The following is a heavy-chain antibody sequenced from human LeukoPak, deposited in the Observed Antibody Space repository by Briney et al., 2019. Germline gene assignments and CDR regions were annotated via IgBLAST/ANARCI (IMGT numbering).Heavy chain of an antibody. D-gene: IGHD4-17*01. CDR2: IYYSGST. CDR1: GGSISSGGYY. Sequence: PSETLSLTCTVSGGSISSGGYYWSWIRQHPGKGLEWIGYIYYSGSTYYNPSLKSRVTISVDTSKNQFSLILSSVTAADTAVYYCARDRGGRTGDGLDFWGQGTLVTVSS. CDR3: ARDRGGRTGDGLDF. J-gene: IGHJ4*02. V-gene: IGHV4-31*03.